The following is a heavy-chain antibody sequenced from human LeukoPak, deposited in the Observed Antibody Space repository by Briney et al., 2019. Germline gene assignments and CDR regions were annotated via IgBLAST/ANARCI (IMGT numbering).Heavy chain of an antibody. Sequence: RTGGSLRLSCAASEFTFFTYWMTWVRQAPGKGLEWVANIKQDGSEKYYVDSVKGRFTISRDNAKNSLYLQMNSLRVEDTAVYYCARAETSVAGNHGYWGQGTLVTVSS. D-gene: IGHD6-19*01. V-gene: IGHV3-7*01. CDR2: IKQDGSEK. CDR1: EFTFFTYW. J-gene: IGHJ4*02. CDR3: ARAETSVAGNHGY.